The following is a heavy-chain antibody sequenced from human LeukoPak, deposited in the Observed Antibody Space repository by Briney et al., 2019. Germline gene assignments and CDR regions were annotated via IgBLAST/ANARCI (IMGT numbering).Heavy chain of an antibody. V-gene: IGHV4-39*07. CDR3: AAYDSSGYYSMAFDY. Sequence: PSETLSLTCSVSGDSISTTSHYWAWIRQPPGKGLEWIGSIFYTGSTYYNPSLKSRVTISVDTSKNQFSLKLSSVTAADTAVYYCAAYDSSGYYSMAFDYWGQGTLVTVSS. D-gene: IGHD3-22*01. CDR2: IFYTGST. J-gene: IGHJ4*02. CDR1: GDSISTTSHY.